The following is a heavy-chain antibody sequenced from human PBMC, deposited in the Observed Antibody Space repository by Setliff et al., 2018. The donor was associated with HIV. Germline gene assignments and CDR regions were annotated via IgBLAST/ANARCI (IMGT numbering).Heavy chain of an antibody. V-gene: IGHV1-2*02. CDR2: ISPNNGET. J-gene: IGHJ4*02. Sequence: ASVKVSCKASGYTFSDYFLHWVRQAPGQGLEWMGWISPNNGETALPQRFRGRVTMTRDTSTSTAYMELRSLRSDDTAVYYCARQLSNSLDFWGQGTLVTVSS. CDR1: GYTFSDYF. D-gene: IGHD7-27*01. CDR3: ARQLSNSLDF.